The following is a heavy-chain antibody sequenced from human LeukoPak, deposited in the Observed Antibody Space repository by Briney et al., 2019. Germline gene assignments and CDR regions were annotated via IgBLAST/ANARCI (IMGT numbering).Heavy chain of an antibody. CDR3: ARGSIAAMD. V-gene: IGHV3-64*01. CDR2: ISSNGGST. J-gene: IGHJ4*02. D-gene: IGHD6-13*01. CDR1: GFTFSSYA. Sequence: GGSLRLSCAASGFTFSSYAVHWVRQAPGKGLEYVSAISSNGGSTYYANSVKGRFTISRDNSKNTLYLQMGSLRAEDMAVYYCARGSIAAMDWGQGTLVTVSS.